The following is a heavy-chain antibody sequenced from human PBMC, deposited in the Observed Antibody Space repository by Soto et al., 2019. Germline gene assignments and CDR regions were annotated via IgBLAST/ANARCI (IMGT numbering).Heavy chain of an antibody. J-gene: IGHJ6*02. Sequence: GGSLRLSCAASGFTFSNAWMNWVRQAPGKGLEWVGRIKSKTDGGTTDYAAPVKGRFTISRDDSKNTLYLQMNSLKTEDTAVYYCTTGPLGNYYYYYGMDVWGQGTTVTVSS. CDR3: TTGPLGNYYYYYGMDV. D-gene: IGHD2-15*01. CDR2: IKSKTDGGTT. CDR1: GFTFSNAW. V-gene: IGHV3-15*07.